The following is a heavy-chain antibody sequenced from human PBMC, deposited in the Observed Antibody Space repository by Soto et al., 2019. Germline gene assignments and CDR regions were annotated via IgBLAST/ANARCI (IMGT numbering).Heavy chain of an antibody. J-gene: IGHJ4*02. CDR1: GGCISSGGYY. D-gene: IGHD1-1*01. V-gene: IGHV4-31*03. CDR3: ARVPSHDSGYDY. CDR2: IYYSGST. Sequence: SETLSLTCTVSGGCISSGGYYWSWIRQHPGKGLEWIGYIYYSGSTYYNPSLKSRVTISVDTPKNQFSLKLSSVTAADTAVYYCARVPSHDSGYDYWGQGTLVTVSS.